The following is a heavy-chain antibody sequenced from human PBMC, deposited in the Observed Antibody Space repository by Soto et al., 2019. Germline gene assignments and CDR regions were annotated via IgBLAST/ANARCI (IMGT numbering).Heavy chain of an antibody. CDR2: INAGNGNT. CDR1: GYTFTSYA. V-gene: IGHV1-3*01. J-gene: IGHJ3*02. CDR3: ARVHAWHGFDI. Sequence: ASVKVSCKXSGYTFTSYAMHWVRQAPGQRLEWMGWINAGNGNTKYSQKFQGRVTITRDTSASTAYMELSSLRSEDTAVYYCARVHAWHGFDIWGQGTMVTVSS.